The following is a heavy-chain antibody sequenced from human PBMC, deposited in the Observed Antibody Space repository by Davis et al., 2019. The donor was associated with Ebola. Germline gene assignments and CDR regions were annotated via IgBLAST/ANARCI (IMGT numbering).Heavy chain of an antibody. V-gene: IGHV3-30*02. J-gene: IGHJ4*02. CDR2: IRYDGSNK. D-gene: IGHD3-10*01. CDR3: ARGFGELFFPFFDY. Sequence: GESLKISCAASGFTFSSYWMSWVRQAPGKGLEWVAFIRYDGSNKYYADSVKGRFTISRDNSKNSLYLQMNSLRDEDTAVYYCARGFGELFFPFFDYWGQGTLVTVSS. CDR1: GFTFSSYW.